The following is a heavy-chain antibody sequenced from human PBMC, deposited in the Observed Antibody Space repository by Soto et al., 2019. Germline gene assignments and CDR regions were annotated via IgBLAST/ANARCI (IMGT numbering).Heavy chain of an antibody. D-gene: IGHD3-22*01. CDR2: IYYSGST. CDR3: ARWNYYDSSGYYYFDY. J-gene: IGHJ4*02. CDR1: GGSISSYY. Sequence: SETLSLTCTVSGGSISSYYWSWIRQPPGKGLEWIGYIYYSGSTNYNPSLKSRVPISVDTSKNQFSLKLSSVTAADTAVYYCARWNYYDSSGYYYFDYWGQGTLVTVSS. V-gene: IGHV4-59*08.